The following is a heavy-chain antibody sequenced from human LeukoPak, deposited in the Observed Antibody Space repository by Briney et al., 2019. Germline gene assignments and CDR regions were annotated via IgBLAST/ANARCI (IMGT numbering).Heavy chain of an antibody. V-gene: IGHV4-4*07. D-gene: IGHD6-13*01. CDR2: IYTSGST. J-gene: IGHJ4*02. CDR1: GGSFSSYY. Sequence: SETLSLTCTVPGGSFSSYYWSWIRQPAGKGLEWIGRIYTSGSTNYNSSLKSRVTVSVDTSKNQVSLKLSSVTAADTAVYYCARGGGAAAGSSLAGYWGQGTLVTVSS. CDR3: ARGGGAAAGSSLAGY.